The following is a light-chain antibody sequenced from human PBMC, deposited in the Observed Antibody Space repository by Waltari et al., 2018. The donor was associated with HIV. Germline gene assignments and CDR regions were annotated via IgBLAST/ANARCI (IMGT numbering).Light chain of an antibody. V-gene: IGLV3-1*01. Sequence: SYDLPQPPSVSVSPGQTVNITCSGDKLGQKYACWYQHKPGQSPLLVISQNDRRPSGIPERFSGSNSGNTATLTISGTQAMDEADYYCLSWDSDQNYVLGTGTRVNVL. CDR1: KLGQKY. J-gene: IGLJ1*01. CDR2: QND. CDR3: LSWDSDQNYV.